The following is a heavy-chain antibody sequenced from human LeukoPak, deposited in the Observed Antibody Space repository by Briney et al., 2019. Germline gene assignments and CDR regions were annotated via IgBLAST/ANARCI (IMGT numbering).Heavy chain of an antibody. J-gene: IGHJ4*02. Sequence: SQTLSLTCAISGDSVSSNSVTWNWIRQSPSRGLEWLGRTYYRSTWYNDYAVSVRGRITVNPDTSKNQFSLQMNSVTPEDTAVYYCARSGKNTSDYWGQGTLVTVSS. CDR2: TYYRSTWYN. D-gene: IGHD1-26*01. CDR1: GDSVSSNSVT. CDR3: ARSGKNTSDY. V-gene: IGHV6-1*01.